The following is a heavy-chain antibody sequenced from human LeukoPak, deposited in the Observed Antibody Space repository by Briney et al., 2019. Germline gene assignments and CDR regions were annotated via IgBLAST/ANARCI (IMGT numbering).Heavy chain of an antibody. CDR3: ARDGGYSSGWTNDPPFDY. D-gene: IGHD6-19*01. J-gene: IGHJ4*02. Sequence: ASVKVSCKASGYTFTSYGISWVRQAPGQGLEWMGWISAYNGNTNYAQKLQGRVTMTTDTSTSTAYMELRSLRSDDTAVYYCARDGGYSSGWTNDPPFDYWGLGTLVTVSS. CDR1: GYTFTSYG. CDR2: ISAYNGNT. V-gene: IGHV1-18*04.